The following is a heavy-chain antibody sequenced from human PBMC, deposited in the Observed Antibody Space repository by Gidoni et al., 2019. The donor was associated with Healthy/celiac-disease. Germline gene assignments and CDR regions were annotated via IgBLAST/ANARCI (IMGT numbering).Heavy chain of an antibody. CDR3: AREEGPFDI. CDR2: INSDGSST. CDR1: GFTFSSDW. V-gene: IGHV3-74*01. J-gene: IGHJ3*02. Sequence: EVQLVESGGGLSQPVGPLRLSGASSGFTFSSDWIHWVRQAPVKVLVWVSRINSDGSSTSYADSVKGRFTMSRDNAKNTLYLQMNSLRAEDTAVYYCAREEGPFDIWGQGTMVTVSS.